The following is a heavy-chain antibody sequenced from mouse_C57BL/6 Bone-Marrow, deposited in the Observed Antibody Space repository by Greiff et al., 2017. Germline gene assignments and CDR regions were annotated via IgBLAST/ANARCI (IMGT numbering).Heavy chain of an antibody. V-gene: IGHV1-81*01. CDR3: ARGGALYQAWGAY. CDR2: IYPRSGNT. Sequence: VQLQQSGAELARPGASVKLSCEASGYTFTSYGISWVKQRTGQGLEWIGEIYPRSGNTYYNEKFKGKATLTADKSSSTAYMELRSLTSEATAVYICARGGALYQAWGAYWGQGTLVTVSA. CDR1: GYTFTSYG. J-gene: IGHJ3*01. D-gene: IGHD5-1*01.